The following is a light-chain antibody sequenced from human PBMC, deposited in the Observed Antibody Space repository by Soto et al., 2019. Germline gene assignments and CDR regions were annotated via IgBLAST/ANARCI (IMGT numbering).Light chain of an antibody. V-gene: IGKV3-15*01. J-gene: IGKJ4*02. Sequence: EIVLTQSPATLSVSPGERATLSCRASQSVSSYLAWYQQKPGQAPRFLIYGASSRATGIPARFSGSGSGTEFTLTISSLESEDFAVYYCQQYGSWSRTFGGGTKVDIK. CDR3: QQYGSWSRT. CDR1: QSVSSY. CDR2: GAS.